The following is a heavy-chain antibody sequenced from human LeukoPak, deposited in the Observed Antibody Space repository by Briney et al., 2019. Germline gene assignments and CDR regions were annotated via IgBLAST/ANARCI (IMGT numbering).Heavy chain of an antibody. J-gene: IGHJ4*02. Sequence: SETLSLTCAVYGGSLSGYYWSWIRQPAGKVLEWIGEINHSGSHNYNPSLKSRVTISGDTSKNQFSLKLSSVTAADTAVYYCASQGLRTFDYWGQGTLVTVSS. CDR3: ASQGLRTFDY. V-gene: IGHV4-34*01. CDR1: GGSLSGYY. CDR2: INHSGSH.